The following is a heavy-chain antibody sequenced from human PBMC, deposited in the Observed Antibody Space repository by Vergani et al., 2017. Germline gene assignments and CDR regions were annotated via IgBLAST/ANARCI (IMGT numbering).Heavy chain of an antibody. V-gene: IGHV4-61*02. J-gene: IGHJ4*02. CDR2: IHTGGST. Sequence: QVKLQESGPGLLKPSQTLSLTCTVSGESIRSGSHYWSWIRQPAGKGPEWIGHIHTGGSTDLNPSFKSRVPILVDTSKSQFSLKLNSVTVADTAVYYCARSRPYCTSGSCPAIWGQGTLVTVSS. CDR3: ARSRPYCTSGSCPAI. D-gene: IGHD2-15*01. CDR1: GESIRSGSHY.